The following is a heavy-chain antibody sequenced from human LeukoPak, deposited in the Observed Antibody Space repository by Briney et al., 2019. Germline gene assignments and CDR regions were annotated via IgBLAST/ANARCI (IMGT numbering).Heavy chain of an antibody. J-gene: IGHJ3*02. D-gene: IGHD6-19*01. Sequence: PGGSLRLSCAASGFTFSSYATSWVRQAPGKGLEWVSAISGSGGSTYYADSVKGRFTISRDNSKNTLSLQMNSLRAEDTALYYCASKVAVAGLWAFDIWGQGTMVTVSS. CDR1: GFTFSSYA. CDR3: ASKVAVAGLWAFDI. V-gene: IGHV3-23*01. CDR2: ISGSGGST.